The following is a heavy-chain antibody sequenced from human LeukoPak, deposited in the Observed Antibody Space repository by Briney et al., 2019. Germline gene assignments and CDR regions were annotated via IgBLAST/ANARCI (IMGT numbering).Heavy chain of an antibody. V-gene: IGHV4-59*01. CDR2: IYYSGST. D-gene: IGHD6-13*01. CDR3: ARARRIAAADY. J-gene: IGHJ4*02. Sequence: SETLSLTCTVYGVSISSYYWSWIRQPPGKGLEWIGYIYYSGSTNYNPSLKSRVTISVDTSKNQFSLKLSSVTAADTAVYYCARARRIAAADYWGQGTLVTVSS. CDR1: GVSISSYY.